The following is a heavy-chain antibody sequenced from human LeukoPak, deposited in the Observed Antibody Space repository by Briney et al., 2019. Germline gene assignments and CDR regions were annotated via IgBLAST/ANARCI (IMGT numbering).Heavy chain of an antibody. CDR1: GYTFTGYY. V-gene: IGHV1-2*02. CDR3: ASFTSQELPPEEDNYYYYMDV. J-gene: IGHJ6*03. Sequence: ASVKVSCKASGYTFTGYYMHWVRQAPGQGLEWMGWINPNSGGTNYAQKFQGRVTMTRDTSISTAYMELSRLRSDDTAVYYCASFTSQELPPEEDNYYYYMDVWGKGTTVTVSS. CDR2: INPNSGGT. D-gene: IGHD1-26*01.